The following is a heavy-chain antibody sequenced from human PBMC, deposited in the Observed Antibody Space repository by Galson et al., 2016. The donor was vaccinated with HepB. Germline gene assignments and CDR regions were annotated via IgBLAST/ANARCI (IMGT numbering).Heavy chain of an antibody. V-gene: IGHV5-51*01. CDR3: AGAYYGFWSDRTHQDCFDH. CDR2: IYPADSDT. Sequence: QSGAEVKKPGESLKISCKGSGYSFTSYWIGWVRQMPGKGLEWMGIIYPADSDTRYSPSFQGQVTISADKSISSAYLQWSSLKASDSAMYYCAGAYYGFWSDRTHQDCFDHWGQGALVTGSS. CDR1: GYSFTSYW. J-gene: IGHJ4*02. D-gene: IGHD3-3*01.